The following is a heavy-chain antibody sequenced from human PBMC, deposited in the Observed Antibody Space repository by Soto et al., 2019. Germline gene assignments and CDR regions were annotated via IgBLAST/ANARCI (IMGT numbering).Heavy chain of an antibody. Sequence: SETLSLTFTVSGGSISSSSYYWGWIRQPPGKGLEWIGSIYYSGSTYYNPSLKSRVTISVDTSKNQFSLKLSSVTAADTAVYYCARHTPAISISDHWGQGTQVTVS. CDR1: GGSISSSSYY. J-gene: IGHJ4*02. CDR2: IYYSGST. V-gene: IGHV4-39*01. CDR3: ARHTPAISISDH. D-gene: IGHD2-15*01.